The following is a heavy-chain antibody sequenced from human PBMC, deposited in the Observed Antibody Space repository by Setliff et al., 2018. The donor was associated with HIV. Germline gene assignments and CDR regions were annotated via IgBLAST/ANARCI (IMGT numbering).Heavy chain of an antibody. Sequence: ASVKVSCKTSGYRFSGYYLHWLRRAPGQRLEWMGWINYSNGDTKYAENFQGRVTMTRDTSTSTVYMDLNRLTYDDTAVYYCALANIVSTARWNHWGRGTLVTVSS. V-gene: IGHV1-2*02. CDR3: ALANIVSTARWNH. J-gene: IGHJ5*02. CDR1: GYRFSGYY. CDR2: INYSNGDT. D-gene: IGHD3-16*02.